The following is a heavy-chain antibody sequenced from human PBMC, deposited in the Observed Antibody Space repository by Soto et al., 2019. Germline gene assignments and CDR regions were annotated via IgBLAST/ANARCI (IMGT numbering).Heavy chain of an antibody. V-gene: IGHV1-18*01. Sequence: ASVKVSCKASGYTFTSYGISWVRQAPGQGLEWMGWISAYNGNTNYAQKLQGRVTMTTDTSTSTAYMELRSLRSDDTAVYYCAMSMYSVTPMHFAYWGQGTLVTVSS. CDR3: AMSMYSVTPMHFAY. D-gene: IGHD4-17*01. J-gene: IGHJ4*02. CDR1: GYTFTSYG. CDR2: ISAYNGNT.